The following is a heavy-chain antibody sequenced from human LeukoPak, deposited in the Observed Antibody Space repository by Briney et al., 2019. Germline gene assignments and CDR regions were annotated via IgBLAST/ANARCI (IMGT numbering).Heavy chain of an antibody. J-gene: IGHJ2*01. V-gene: IGHV1-69*05. CDR2: IIPIFGTA. CDR3: AGRRDWYFDL. Sequence: ASVKVSCKASGGTFSSYAISWVRQAPGQGLEWMGGIIPIFGTANYAQKFQGRVTITTDESTSTAHMELSSLRSEDTAVYYCAGRRDWYFDLWGRGTLVTVSS. CDR1: GGTFSSYA.